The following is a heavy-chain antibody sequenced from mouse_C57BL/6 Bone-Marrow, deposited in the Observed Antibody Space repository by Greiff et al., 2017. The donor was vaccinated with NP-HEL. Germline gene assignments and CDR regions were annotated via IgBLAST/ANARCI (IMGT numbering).Heavy chain of an antibody. Sequence: QVQLQQPGAELVKPGASVKLSCKASGYTFTSYWIHWVKQRPGQGLEWIGMIHPNSGSTNYNEKFKSKATLTVDKSSSTAYMQLSSLTSEDSAVYDCAREGGSSPYYYAMDYWGQGTSVTVSS. CDR3: AREGGSSPYYYAMDY. D-gene: IGHD1-1*01. CDR1: GYTFTSYW. J-gene: IGHJ4*01. V-gene: IGHV1-64*01. CDR2: IHPNSGST.